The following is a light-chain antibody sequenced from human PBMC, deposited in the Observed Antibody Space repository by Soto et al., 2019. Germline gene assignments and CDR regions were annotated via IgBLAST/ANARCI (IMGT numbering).Light chain of an antibody. J-gene: IGKJ1*01. V-gene: IGKV3-20*01. CDR3: QQYGTPGT. Sequence: EIVLTQSPGTLSLSPGERATLSCGASQSVSNNYLAWYQQKPGQAPRLLIYDASNRATGIPARLSGSGSGTEFPLTISRMEPEDFAVYYCQQYGTPGTFGQGTKVDIK. CDR1: QSVSNNY. CDR2: DAS.